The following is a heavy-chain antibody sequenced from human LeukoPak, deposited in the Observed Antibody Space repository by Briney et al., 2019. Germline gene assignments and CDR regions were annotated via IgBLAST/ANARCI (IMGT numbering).Heavy chain of an antibody. CDR2: INPSGGST. CDR3: AREAVAGYFDY. D-gene: IGHD6-19*01. Sequence: ASVKASCKASGYTFTSYYMHWVRQAPGQGLEWMGIINPSGGSTSYAQKFQGRVTMTRDTSTSTVYMELSSLRSEDTAVYYCAREAVAGYFDYWGQGTLVTVSS. V-gene: IGHV1-46*01. CDR1: GYTFTSYY. J-gene: IGHJ4*02.